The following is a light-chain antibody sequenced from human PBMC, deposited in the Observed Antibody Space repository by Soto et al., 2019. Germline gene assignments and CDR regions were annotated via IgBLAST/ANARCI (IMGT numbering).Light chain of an antibody. CDR2: RAS. CDR1: LSLSSW. CDR3: QQDNSYPIT. V-gene: IGKV1-5*03. J-gene: IGKJ5*01. Sequence: IQMTQSPSTLSASVGDRVTITCRASLSLSSWLCWYQQKPGKAPKLLSYRASSLESGVPSRFSGSGSGTEFALTISSLQPDDFATYYCQQDNSYPITFGQGTRLEI.